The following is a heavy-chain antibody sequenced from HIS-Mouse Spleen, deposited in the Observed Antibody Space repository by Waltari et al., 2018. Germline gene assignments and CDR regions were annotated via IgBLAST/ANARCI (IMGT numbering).Heavy chain of an antibody. CDR1: GFTVSSNY. CDR2: IYGGGRT. V-gene: IGHV3-66*01. D-gene: IGHD3-10*01. CDR3: AREGRGRAYWYFDL. Sequence: EVQLVESGGGLVQPGGSLRLSCAASGFTVSSNYMSWVRQAPGKGLGWCSVIYGGGRTYDADSVKGRFTISRDNSKNTLYLQMNSLRAEDTAVYYCAREGRGRAYWYFDLWGRGTLVTVSS. J-gene: IGHJ2*01.